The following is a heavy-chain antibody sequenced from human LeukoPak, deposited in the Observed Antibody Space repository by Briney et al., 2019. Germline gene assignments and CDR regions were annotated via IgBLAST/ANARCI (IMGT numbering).Heavy chain of an antibody. CDR3: AKGRERYFAGDY. Sequence: GGSLRLSCAASGFTFSSYGMHWVRQAPGKGLEWVAFIRYDGSNKYYADSVKGQFTISRDNSKNTLYLQMNSLRAKDTAVYYCAKGRERYFAGDYWGQGTLVTVSS. CDR2: IRYDGSNK. CDR1: GFTFSSYG. D-gene: IGHD3-9*01. V-gene: IGHV3-30*02. J-gene: IGHJ4*02.